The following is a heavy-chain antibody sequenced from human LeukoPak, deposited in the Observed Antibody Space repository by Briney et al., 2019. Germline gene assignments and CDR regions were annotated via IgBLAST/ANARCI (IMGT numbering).Heavy chain of an antibody. CDR2: IYYSGST. V-gene: IGHV4-30-4*01. D-gene: IGHD6-13*01. CDR3: ARGIAAAGTDYYYGMDV. J-gene: IGHJ6*02. CDR1: GGSISSGDYY. Sequence: PSETLSLTCTVSGGSISSGDYYWSWIRQPPGKGLEWIGYIYYSGSTYYNPSLKSRVTISVDTSKNQFSLKLSSVTAADTAVYYCARGIAAAGTDYYYGMDVWGQGTTVTVSS.